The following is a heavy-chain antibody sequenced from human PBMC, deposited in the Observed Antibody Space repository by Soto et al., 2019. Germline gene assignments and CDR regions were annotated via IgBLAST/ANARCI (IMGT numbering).Heavy chain of an antibody. V-gene: IGHV1-46*01. CDR2: INPSGGST. D-gene: IGHD5-12*01. CDR3: ARDFEGGYDPATGVYGMGV. CDR1: GYTFTSYY. J-gene: IGHJ6*02. Sequence: ASVKVSCKASGYTFTSYYMHWVRQAPGQGLEWMGIINPSGGSTSYAQKFQGRVTMTRDTSTSTVYMELSSLRSEDTAVYYCARDFEGGYDPATGVYGMGVWGQGTTVTVSS.